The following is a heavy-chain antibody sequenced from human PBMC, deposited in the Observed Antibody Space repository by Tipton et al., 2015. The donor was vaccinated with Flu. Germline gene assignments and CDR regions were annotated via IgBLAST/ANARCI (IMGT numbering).Heavy chain of an antibody. CDR2: VHSTGNT. CDR3: ARRDYSNDVSEPKNWFDP. CDR1: GGSISSTNLY. J-gene: IGHJ5*02. V-gene: IGHV4-39*07. D-gene: IGHD4-11*01. Sequence: LRLSCTVSGGSISSTNLYWGWIRQAPGKGLEWIGNVHSTGNTYHNPSLKSRLTISVDTSRNQFSLRLRSVTAADTAVYYCARRDYSNDVSEPKNWFDPWGQGLLVTVSS.